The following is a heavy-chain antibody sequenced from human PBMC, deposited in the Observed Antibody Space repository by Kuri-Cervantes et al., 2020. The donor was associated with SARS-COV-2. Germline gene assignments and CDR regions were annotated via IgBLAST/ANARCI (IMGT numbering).Heavy chain of an antibody. Sequence: ETLSLTCEVSGFLFSASAMHWVRQGSGKGLEWVGRVRGKANNYATAYAASVKGRFTISRDDSKNMAYLQMNSLKTEDTAVYYCTTLIDYWGQGALVTVSS. CDR2: VRGKANNYAT. CDR3: TTLIDY. CDR1: GFLFSASA. J-gene: IGHJ4*02. V-gene: IGHV3-73*01.